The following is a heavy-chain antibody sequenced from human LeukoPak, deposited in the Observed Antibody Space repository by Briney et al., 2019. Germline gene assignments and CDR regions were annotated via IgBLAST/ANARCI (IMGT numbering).Heavy chain of an antibody. V-gene: IGHV1-18*01. J-gene: IGHJ4*02. D-gene: IGHD3-22*01. Sequence: ASVKVSCKASGYTFTSYGISWVRQAPGQGLEWMGWISAYNGNTNYAQKLQGRVTMTTDTSTSTAYMELRSLRSDDTAVYYCARDRRVVVITTGYYFDYWGQGTLVTVSS. CDR2: ISAYNGNT. CDR1: GYTFTSYG. CDR3: ARDRRVVVITTGYYFDY.